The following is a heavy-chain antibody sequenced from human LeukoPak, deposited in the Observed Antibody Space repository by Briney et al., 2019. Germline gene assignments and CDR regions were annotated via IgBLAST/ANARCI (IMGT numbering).Heavy chain of an antibody. J-gene: IGHJ5*02. CDR3: ARRGTDYCTPSSCHPNWFAP. V-gene: IGHV3-11*03. CDR1: GFIFSDYY. Sequence: PGGSLRLSCAASGFIFSDYYMSWMRQAPGKGLEWLSCIDGSSSRTNYADSVKGRFTISRDNVKNSLYLQMNSLRAEDTAVYFCARRGTDYCTPSSCHPNWFAPWGQGTQVTVSS. CDR2: IDGSSSRT. D-gene: IGHD4-11*01.